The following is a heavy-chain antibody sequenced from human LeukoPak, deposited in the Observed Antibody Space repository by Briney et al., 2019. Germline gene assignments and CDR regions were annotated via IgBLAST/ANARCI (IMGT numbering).Heavy chain of an antibody. Sequence: GGSLRLSCAASGFTFNTYAMSWVRQAPGKGLEWVSGITGSGGGTCYADSVKGRFTISRDNSKNTLYLQMNSLRAEDTAVYYCAKDGITMLVVASDWGQGTLVTVSS. D-gene: IGHD3-10*02. J-gene: IGHJ4*02. V-gene: IGHV3-23*01. CDR3: AKDGITMLVVASD. CDR2: ITGSGGGT. CDR1: GFTFNTYA.